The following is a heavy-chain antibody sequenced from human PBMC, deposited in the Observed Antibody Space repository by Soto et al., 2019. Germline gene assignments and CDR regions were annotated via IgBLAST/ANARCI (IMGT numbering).Heavy chain of an antibody. J-gene: IGHJ5*02. CDR1: GGTFSSYA. Sequence: GASVKVSCKASGGTFSSYAISWVRQAPGQGLEWMGGIIPIFGTANYAQKFQGRVTITADESTSTAYMELSSLRSEDTAVYYCARGGSRSSSFDNWFDPWGQGTLVTVSS. CDR2: IIPIFGTA. V-gene: IGHV1-69*13. CDR3: ARGGSRSSSFDNWFDP. D-gene: IGHD6-6*01.